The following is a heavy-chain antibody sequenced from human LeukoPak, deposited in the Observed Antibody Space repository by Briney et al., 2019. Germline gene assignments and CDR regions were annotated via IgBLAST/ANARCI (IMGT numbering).Heavy chain of an antibody. V-gene: IGHV3-21*01. J-gene: IGHJ6*03. CDR1: GFTFNKYH. Sequence: GGSLRLSCAASGFTFNKYHMSWVRQAPGKGLEWVSAIGGSGADTYYADSVKGRFTISRDNAKNSLYLQMNSLRAEDTAVYYCARASSSHLYYYYYYMDVWGKGTTVTVSS. CDR3: ARASSSHLYYYYYYMDV. CDR2: IGGSGADT. D-gene: IGHD2-2*01.